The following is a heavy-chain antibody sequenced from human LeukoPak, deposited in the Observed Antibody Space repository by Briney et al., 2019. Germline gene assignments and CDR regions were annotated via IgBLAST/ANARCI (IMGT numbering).Heavy chain of an antibody. CDR2: ISSSSSYI. D-gene: IGHD3-9*01. V-gene: IGHV3-21*04. CDR1: GFTFSSYS. CDR3: AKYYDILTGYYFDY. Sequence: PGGSLRLSCAASGFTFSSYSMNWVRQAPGKGLEWVSSISSSSSYIYYADSVKGRFTISRDNSKNTLYLQMNSLRAEDTAVYYCAKYYDILTGYYFDYWGQGTLVTVSS. J-gene: IGHJ4*02.